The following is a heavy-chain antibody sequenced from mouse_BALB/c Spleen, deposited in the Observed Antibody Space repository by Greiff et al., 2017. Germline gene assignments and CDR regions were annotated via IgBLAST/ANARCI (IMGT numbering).Heavy chain of an antibody. CDR1: GFTFSSYA. D-gene: IGHD2-10*01. Sequence: EVQLVESGGGLVKPGGSLKLSCAASGFTFSSYAMSWVRQTPEKRLEWVASISSGGGTYYPDSVKGRFTISRDNARNILYLQMSSLRSEDTAMYYCARGSYYGNYFPFAYWGQGTLVTVSA. CDR3: ARGSYYGNYFPFAY. V-gene: IGHV5-6-5*01. CDR2: ISSGGGT. J-gene: IGHJ3*01.